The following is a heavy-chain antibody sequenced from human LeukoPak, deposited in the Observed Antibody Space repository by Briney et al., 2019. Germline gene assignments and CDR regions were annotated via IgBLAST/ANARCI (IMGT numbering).Heavy chain of an antibody. CDR2: ISSNGGST. V-gene: IGHV3-64D*09. D-gene: IGHD5-12*01. CDR1: GFTFSRYD. Sequence: GVSLRLSCSASGFTFSRYDMHWVRQAPGKGLEYVSAISSNGGSTYYADSVKGRFTISRDNSKNTLDLQMSSLRAEDTAVYYCVKDRSGYDYFDFWGQGTLVTVSS. CDR3: VKDRSGYDYFDF. J-gene: IGHJ4*02.